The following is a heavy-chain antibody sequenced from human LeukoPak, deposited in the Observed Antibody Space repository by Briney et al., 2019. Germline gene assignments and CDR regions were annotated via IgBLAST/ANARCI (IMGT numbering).Heavy chain of an antibody. Sequence: SETLSLTCTVSGGSISGYYWGWVRQPPGKGLEWIGSIYHSGSTYYNPSLKSRVTISVDTSKNQFSLKLSSVTAADTAVYYCASPAMAFIDQGRYNYYYYMDVWGKGTTVTVSS. J-gene: IGHJ6*03. CDR3: ASPAMAFIDQGRYNYYYYMDV. CDR1: GGSISGYY. D-gene: IGHD5-18*01. V-gene: IGHV4-38-2*02. CDR2: IYHSGST.